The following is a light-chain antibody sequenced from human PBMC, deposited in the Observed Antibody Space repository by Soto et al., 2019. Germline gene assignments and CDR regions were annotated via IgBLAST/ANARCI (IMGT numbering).Light chain of an antibody. CDR2: DAS. V-gene: IGKV1-5*01. J-gene: IGKJ5*01. Sequence: DIQMTQSPSTLSASVGDRVTITCRASQSISSWLAWYQQKPGKAPKLLIYDASSLESGVPSRFSGSGSGTEFTLTISSLQPDDFATYYCHQYNSYPAFGQGTRLEIK. CDR1: QSISSW. CDR3: HQYNSYPA.